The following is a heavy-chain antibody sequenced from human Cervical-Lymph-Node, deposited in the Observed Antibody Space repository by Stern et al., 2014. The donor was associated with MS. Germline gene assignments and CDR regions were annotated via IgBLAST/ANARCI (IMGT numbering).Heavy chain of an antibody. CDR1: GYTFSSYD. Sequence: VQLVESGAEVKKPGASEKGSCKASGYTFSSYDITWGRQASGPGLEWMGWMNPYSGNTGYAQKFKGRVSMTSDPSISTVYMELTSLTSDDTAVYFCARAVRNQLLSEYWGQGTLVTVSS. V-gene: IGHV1-8*01. CDR3: ARAVRNQLLSEY. J-gene: IGHJ4*02. D-gene: IGHD2-2*01. CDR2: MNPYSGNT.